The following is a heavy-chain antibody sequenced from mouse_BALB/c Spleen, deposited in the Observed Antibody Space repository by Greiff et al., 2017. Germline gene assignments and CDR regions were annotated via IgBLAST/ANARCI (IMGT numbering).Heavy chain of an antibody. CDR1: GFTFSSFG. D-gene: IGHD1-1*01. Sequence: EVMLVESGGGLVQPGGSRKLSCAASGFTFSSFGMHWVRQAPEKGLEWVAYISSGSSTIYYADTVKGRFTISRDNPKNTLFLQMTSLRSEDTAMYYGARGTTVVRDAVDYWGQGTSVTVAS. J-gene: IGHJ4*01. V-gene: IGHV5-17*02. CDR3: ARGTTVVRDAVDY. CDR2: ISSGSSTI.